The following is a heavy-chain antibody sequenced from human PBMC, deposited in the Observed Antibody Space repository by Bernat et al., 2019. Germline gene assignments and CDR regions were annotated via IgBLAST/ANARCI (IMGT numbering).Heavy chain of an antibody. D-gene: IGHD6-13*01. J-gene: IGHJ2*01. CDR3: ASAIAGAGHARPSYWYLDL. CDR2: IWYDGSNK. CDR1: GFTFSSYG. Sequence: QVQLVESGGGVVQPGRSLRLSCAASGFTFSSYGMHWVRQAPGKGLEWVAVIWYDGSNKYYADSVKGRFTISRDNSKNTLYLQMNSLRAEDTAVYYFASAIAGAGHARPSYWYLDLWGHGTLVTVSS. V-gene: IGHV3-33*01.